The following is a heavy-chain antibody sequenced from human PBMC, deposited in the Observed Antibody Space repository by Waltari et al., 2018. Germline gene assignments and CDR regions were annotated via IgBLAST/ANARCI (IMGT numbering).Heavy chain of an antibody. CDR2: ILRDGIXE. CDR1: GFTFRNYP. J-gene: IGHJ5*02. Sequence: QVEVVESGXGVVQPGRSLRLSCAXSGFTFRNYPXHWVRQAPCKGREWVAVILRDGIXEHYADSVXGRFXISXDDSXXTXYLQMNSLXXEDTXVYYCAREVSXDCRFDPXGQGTLVTVXS. V-gene: IGHV3-30*01. D-gene: IGHD2-21*02. CDR3: AREVSXDCRFDP.